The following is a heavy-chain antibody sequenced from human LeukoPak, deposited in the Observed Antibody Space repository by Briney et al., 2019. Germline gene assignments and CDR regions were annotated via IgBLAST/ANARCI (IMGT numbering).Heavy chain of an antibody. Sequence: GGSLRLSCVASGFSYSGYSMNWVRQAPGKGREWVSSISRDSSTYTYYADSVKGRFTISRDNTKDSLYLQMNSLRAEDTAVYYCVRPGINDYGGNFDYWGQGALVTVSS. J-gene: IGHJ4*02. V-gene: IGHV3-21*03. CDR2: ISRDSSTYT. CDR1: GFSYSGYS. CDR3: VRPGINDYGGNFDY. D-gene: IGHD4-23*01.